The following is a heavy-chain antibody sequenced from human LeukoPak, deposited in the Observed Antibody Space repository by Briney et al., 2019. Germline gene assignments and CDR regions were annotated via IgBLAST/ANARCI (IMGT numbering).Heavy chain of an antibody. CDR3: ARDDLGSGSFDY. Sequence: SETLSLTCTVSGGSISSYYWSWIRQPPGKGLEWIGYIYYSGSTNYNPSLKSRVTISVDTSKNQFSLKLSSVTAADTAVYYCARDDLGSGSFDYWGQGTLVTVSS. CDR1: GGSISSYY. V-gene: IGHV4-59*01. D-gene: IGHD3-10*02. CDR2: IYYSGST. J-gene: IGHJ4*02.